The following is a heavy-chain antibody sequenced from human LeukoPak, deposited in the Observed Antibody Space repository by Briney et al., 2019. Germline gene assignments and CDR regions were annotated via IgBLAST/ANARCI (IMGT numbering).Heavy chain of an antibody. CDR1: GGYISDYY. CDR3: ARGQPGNYFDY. V-gene: IGHV4-59*01. J-gene: IGHJ4*02. CDR2: IYYSGST. D-gene: IGHD1-26*01. Sequence: SETLSLTCTISGGYISDYYWGWIRQPPGKGLEWIGYIYYSGSTNYNPSLKSRVTISVDTSKNQFSLKLSSVTAADTAVYYCARGQPGNYFDYWGQGTLVTVSS.